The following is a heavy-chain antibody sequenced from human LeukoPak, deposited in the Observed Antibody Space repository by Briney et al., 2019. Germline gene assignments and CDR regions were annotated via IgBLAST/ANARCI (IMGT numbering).Heavy chain of an antibody. V-gene: IGHV3-23*01. CDR3: AKILWFGELLGPIDY. D-gene: IGHD3-10*01. J-gene: IGHJ4*02. CDR1: GFTFSGYA. CDR2: ISGSGGST. Sequence: PGGSLRLSCAASGFTFSGYAMSWVRQAPGKRLEWVSAISGSGGSTCYADSVKGRFTISRDNSKNTLYLQMNSLRAEDTAVYYCAKILWFGELLGPIDYWGQGTLVTVSS.